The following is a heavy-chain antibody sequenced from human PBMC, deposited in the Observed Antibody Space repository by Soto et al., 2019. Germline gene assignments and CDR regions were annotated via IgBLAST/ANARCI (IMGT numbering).Heavy chain of an antibody. D-gene: IGHD2-2*01. V-gene: IGHV1-8*01. Sequence: ASVKVSCKASGYSFTSYDINWVRQATGQGLEWMGWMNPNSGNTGYAQKFQGRVTMTRDTSISTAYMELSSLRSEDTAVYFCARDYCTSISCQIDPWGQGTLVTVSS. CDR3: ARDYCTSISCQIDP. CDR1: GYSFTSYD. CDR2: MNPNSGNT. J-gene: IGHJ5*02.